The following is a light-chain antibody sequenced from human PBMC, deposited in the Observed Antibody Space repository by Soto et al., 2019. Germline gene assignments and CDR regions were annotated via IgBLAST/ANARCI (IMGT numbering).Light chain of an antibody. CDR2: GAS. V-gene: IGKV1-6*01. CDR1: QGVRRD. CDR3: LQYDTWPET. Sequence: LSRPQSPFPGSVGDGPPIPCLASQGVRRDLAWYQQKPGKAPGLLIYGASTWDSGVPARFSGSGSGTDFTLTITSLQSEDFAIYYCLQYDTWPETFGRGTKVDIK. J-gene: IGKJ1*01.